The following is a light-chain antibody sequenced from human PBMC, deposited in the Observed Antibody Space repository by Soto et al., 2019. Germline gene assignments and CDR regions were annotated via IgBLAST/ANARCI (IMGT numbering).Light chain of an antibody. J-gene: IGLJ3*02. V-gene: IGLV2-14*01. CDR1: SSDVGGYNY. CDR3: SSYRRRSPRV. Sequence: QSVLTQPASVSGSPGQSITISCTGTSSDVGGYNYVSWYQQHPGKAPKLMIYEVSNRPSGVSKRFSGSKSGNTASQTISGLQAEVESAYYCSSYRRRSPRVFGGGTTLTVL. CDR2: EVS.